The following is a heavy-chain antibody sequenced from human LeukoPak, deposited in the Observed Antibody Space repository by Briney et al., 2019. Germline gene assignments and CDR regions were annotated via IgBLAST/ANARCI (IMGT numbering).Heavy chain of an antibody. D-gene: IGHD1-26*01. CDR1: GFTFSSYG. CDR3: AKDPGWELLLGAFDI. J-gene: IGHJ3*02. Sequence: GGSLRLSCAASGFTFSSYGMHWVRQAPGKGLEWVAVISYDGSNKYYADSVKGRFTISRDNSKNTLYLQMSSLRAEDTAVYYCAKDPGWELLLGAFDIWGQGTMVTVSS. CDR2: ISYDGSNK. V-gene: IGHV3-30*18.